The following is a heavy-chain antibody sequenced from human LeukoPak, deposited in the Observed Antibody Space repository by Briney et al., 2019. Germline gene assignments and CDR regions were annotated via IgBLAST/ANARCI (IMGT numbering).Heavy chain of an antibody. CDR2: ISAYNGNT. CDR1: GYTFTSFG. CDR3: ARGGPAASYYYYMDV. J-gene: IGHJ6*03. Sequence: ASVKVSCKASGYTFTSFGFSWVGQAPGQGLEWVGWISAYNGNTDYAQKVQGRVTMTTDTSTSTAYMELRSLRSDDTAVYYCARGGPAASYYYYMDVWGKGTTVTVSS. D-gene: IGHD2-2*01. V-gene: IGHV1-18*01.